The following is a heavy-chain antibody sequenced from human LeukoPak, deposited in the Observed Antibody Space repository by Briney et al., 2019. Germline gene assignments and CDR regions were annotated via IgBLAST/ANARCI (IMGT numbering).Heavy chain of an antibody. CDR3: AKRAVVIPTAILSSGFDY. Sequence: PGGSLRLPCAASGFTFSSYAMNWVRQAPGKGLEWVSVISGSGGSTYYADSVKGRFTISRDNSKNTLYLQMNSLRAEDTAVYYCAKRAVVIPTAILSSGFDYWGQGTRVTVSS. CDR1: GFTFSSYA. D-gene: IGHD2-2*02. J-gene: IGHJ4*02. CDR2: ISGSGGST. V-gene: IGHV3-23*01.